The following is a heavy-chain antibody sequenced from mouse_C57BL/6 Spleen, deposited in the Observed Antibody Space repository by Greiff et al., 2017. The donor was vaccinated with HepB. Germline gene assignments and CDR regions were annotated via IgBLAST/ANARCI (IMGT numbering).Heavy chain of an antibody. CDR3: TVTTNY. Sequence: QVHVKQSGAELVRPGASVTLSCKASGYTFTDYEMHWVKQTPVHGLEWIGAIDPETGGTAYNQKFKGKAILTADKSSSTAYMELRSLTSEDSAVYYCTVTTNYWGQGTTLTVSS. CDR1: GYTFTDYE. J-gene: IGHJ2*01. D-gene: IGHD2-2*01. CDR2: IDPETGGT. V-gene: IGHV1-15*01.